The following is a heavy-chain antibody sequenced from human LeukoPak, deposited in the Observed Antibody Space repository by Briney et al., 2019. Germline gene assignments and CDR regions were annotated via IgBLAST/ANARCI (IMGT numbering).Heavy chain of an antibody. Sequence: PSETLSLTCTVSGGSISSYYWSWVRQPPGKGLEWIGYIYYSGFTNYNPSLKSRVTISVDTSKNQFSLKLSSVTAADTAVYYCAREGCSSTTCYPWYFDLWGRGTLVTVSS. V-gene: IGHV4-59*01. CDR1: GGSISSYY. J-gene: IGHJ2*01. CDR3: AREGCSSTTCYPWYFDL. D-gene: IGHD2-2*01. CDR2: IYYSGFT.